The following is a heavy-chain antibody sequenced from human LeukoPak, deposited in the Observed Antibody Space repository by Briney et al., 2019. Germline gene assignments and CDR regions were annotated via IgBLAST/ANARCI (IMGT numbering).Heavy chain of an antibody. CDR3: ARAFSSGWYPYSIGGLWFDF. J-gene: IGHJ4*02. D-gene: IGHD6-19*01. CDR1: GGSISSYY. V-gene: IGHV4-59*01. Sequence: SETLSLTCTVSGGSISSYYWSWIRQPPGKGPEWIGYIYYSGSTNCNPSLKSRVTVSVDTSKNQFSLKLSSVTAADTAVYYCARAFSSGWYPYSIGGLWFDFWGQGTLVTVSS. CDR2: IYYSGST.